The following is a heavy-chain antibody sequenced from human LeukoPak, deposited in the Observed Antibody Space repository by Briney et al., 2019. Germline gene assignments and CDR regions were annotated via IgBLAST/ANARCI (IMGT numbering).Heavy chain of an antibody. D-gene: IGHD4-17*01. J-gene: IGHJ3*02. CDR2: TYYTGST. V-gene: IGHV4-31*03. Sequence: SQTLSLTCTVSAGSFSSTAYDCSWIRQHPGKGLEWIGYTYYTGSTYYTPSLKTRVTISIDTSKNQFSLKLCSVTAADTAVYYCARGGYGDYSAFDIWGQGTMVTVSS. CDR1: AGSFSSTAYD. CDR3: ARGGYGDYSAFDI.